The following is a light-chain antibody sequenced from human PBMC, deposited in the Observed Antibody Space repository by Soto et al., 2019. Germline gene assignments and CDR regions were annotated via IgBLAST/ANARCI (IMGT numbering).Light chain of an antibody. V-gene: IGKV3-20*01. Sequence: ESVLTQSSGTLALSPGERATLSCRASQSVTSSYLAWYQQKSGESPRLLIYGASSRATGILDRLSGSGSGTDFKHTISRLEPEDFAVYYCQQYGSSPRTFGQGTKVEIK. CDR3: QQYGSSPRT. CDR1: QSVTSSY. J-gene: IGKJ1*01. CDR2: GAS.